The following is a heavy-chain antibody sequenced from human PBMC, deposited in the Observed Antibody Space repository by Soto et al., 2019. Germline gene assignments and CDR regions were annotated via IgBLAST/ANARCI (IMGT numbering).Heavy chain of an antibody. CDR1: GFTFSSYS. J-gene: IGHJ6*03. Sequence: EVQLVESGGGLVKPGGSLRLSCAASGFTFSSYSMNWVRQAPGKGLEWVSAISSSSSNIYYADSVKGRFTISRDNAKNQLYLQMNGVRAEDTAVYYCAREVFYVPGVIDVWGKGTPVTVSS. CDR3: AREVFYVPGVIDV. CDR2: ISSSSSNI. V-gene: IGHV3-21*01. D-gene: IGHD3-9*01.